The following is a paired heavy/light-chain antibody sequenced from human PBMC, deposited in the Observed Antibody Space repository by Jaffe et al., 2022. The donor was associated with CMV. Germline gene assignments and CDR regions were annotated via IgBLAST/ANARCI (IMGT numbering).Heavy chain of an antibody. CDR1: GYSFTTYW. V-gene: IGHV5-51*01. Sequence: EVQLVQSGAEVKKPGESLKISCKASGYSFTTYWIGWVRQMPGKGLEWMGIIYPGDSDTKYSPSFQGQVTISADKSTSTVYMQWSSLKASDSAMYYCARRLRYNWNVGAYDIWGLGTRVTVS. J-gene: IGHJ3*02. CDR3: ARRLRYNWNVGAYDI. D-gene: IGHD1-20*01. CDR2: IYPGDSDT.
Light chain of an antibody. CDR3: QQYNNWPYT. CDR1: QYVSSN. Sequence: EIVMTQSPATLSVSPGERATLSCRASQYVSSNLAWYQQKPGQAPRLLIYGISTRATDIPASFSGSGSGTEFTLTISSLQSEDFAVYYCQQYNNWPYTFGQGTKLEIK. CDR2: GIS. V-gene: IGKV3D-15*01. J-gene: IGKJ2*01.